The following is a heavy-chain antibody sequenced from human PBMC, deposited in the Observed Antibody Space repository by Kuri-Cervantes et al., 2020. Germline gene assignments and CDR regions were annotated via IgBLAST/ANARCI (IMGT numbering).Heavy chain of an antibody. CDR3: ASSPVYYYGMDV. J-gene: IGHJ6*02. CDR2: INPSGGST. CDR1: GYTFTSYY. V-gene: IGHV1-46*01. Sequence: GPVNVSCKASGYTFTSYYMHWVRQAPGQGLEWMGIINPSGGSTSYAQKFQGRVTMTRDTSTSTVYMELSSLRSEDTAVYYCASSPVYYYGMDVWGQGTTVTVSS.